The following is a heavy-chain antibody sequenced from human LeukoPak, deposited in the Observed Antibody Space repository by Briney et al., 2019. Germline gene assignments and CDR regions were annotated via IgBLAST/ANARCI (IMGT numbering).Heavy chain of an antibody. V-gene: IGHV3-11*06. J-gene: IGHJ4*02. Sequence: GGSLRHSCAASGFTLSDYYMSWIRQAPGRGRGWVSYNKSGSRYINDADSVKGRFTISRDNAKSSLYLRMSSLRAEDTAVYYCAKDRGSSTSCPDYWGQGTLVTVSS. D-gene: IGHD2-2*01. CDR2: NKSGSRYI. CDR3: AKDRGSSTSCPDY. CDR1: GFTLSDYY.